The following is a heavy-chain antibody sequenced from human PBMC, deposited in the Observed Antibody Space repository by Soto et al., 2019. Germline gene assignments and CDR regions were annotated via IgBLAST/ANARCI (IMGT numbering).Heavy chain of an antibody. D-gene: IGHD2-2*01. V-gene: IGHV1-18*01. J-gene: IGHJ4*02. CDR3: ARDVGCSSTSCYAGDGEFDY. Sequence: GASVKVSCKASGYTFTSYGISWVRQAPGQGLEWMGWISAYNGNTNYAQKLQGRVTMTTDTSTSTAYMELRSLRSDDTAVYYCARDVGCSSTSCYAGDGEFDYWGQGTLVTVSS. CDR1: GYTFTSYG. CDR2: ISAYNGNT.